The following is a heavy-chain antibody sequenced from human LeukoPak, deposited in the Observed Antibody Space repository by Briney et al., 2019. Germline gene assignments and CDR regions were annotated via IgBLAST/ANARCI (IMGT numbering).Heavy chain of an antibody. D-gene: IGHD2-2*01. CDR3: AREYCTRTTCYFDY. CDR2: ILYSGST. CDR1: GGSISSDY. Sequence: SETLSLTCSVSGGSISSDYWSWIRQPPEKGLERIGYILYSGSTNYNPSLKSRLTISVDTSKNQFSLKLSSVTAADTAVYYCAREYCTRTTCYFDYWGQGTLVTVSS. J-gene: IGHJ4*02. V-gene: IGHV4-59*01.